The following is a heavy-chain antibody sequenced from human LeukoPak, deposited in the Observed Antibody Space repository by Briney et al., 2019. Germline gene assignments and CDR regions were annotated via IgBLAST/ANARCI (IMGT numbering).Heavy chain of an antibody. J-gene: IGHJ6*02. CDR1: GYTFTSYG. CDR3: ARVPNYDSSGYSYYYYYGMDV. Sequence: ASVKVSCKASGYTFTSYGISWVRQAPGQGLEWMGWISAYNGNTNYAQKLQGRVTMTTDTSTSTAYMELRSLRSDDTAVYYCARVPNYDSSGYSYYYYYGMDVWGQGTTVTVSS. CDR2: ISAYNGNT. D-gene: IGHD3-22*01. V-gene: IGHV1-18*01.